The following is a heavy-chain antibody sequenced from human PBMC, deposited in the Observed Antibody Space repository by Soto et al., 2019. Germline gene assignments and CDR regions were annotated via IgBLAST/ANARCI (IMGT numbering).Heavy chain of an antibody. CDR3: ARCLHCSNGGRFDP. J-gene: IGHJ5*02. Sequence: SETLSLTCAVSGVSISSTNWWSWVRQAPGKGLEWIGEMWPSGGTTYNPSLQNRVTISVDNSKNHLSLTLTSVTAADTAIYYCARCLHCSNGGRFDPWGQGALVTVSS. D-gene: IGHD2-8*01. CDR1: GVSISSTNW. V-gene: IGHV4-4*02. CDR2: MWPSGGT.